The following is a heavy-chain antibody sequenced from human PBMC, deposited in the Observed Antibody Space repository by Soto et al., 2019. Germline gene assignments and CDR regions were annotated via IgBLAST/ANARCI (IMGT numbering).Heavy chain of an antibody. CDR1: DGYINNHF. CDR2: IYMSGTT. D-gene: IGHD2-15*01. V-gene: IGHV4-4*07. Sequence: SETLSLTCTVSDGYINNHFWSWIRQPAGKGLEWIGHIYMSGTTTYNPSLKSRVTMSVDTPRNQFSLKVSSVTAADTAVYYCARINGGSPDFRGQGALVTVSS. J-gene: IGHJ4*02. CDR3: ARINGGSPDF.